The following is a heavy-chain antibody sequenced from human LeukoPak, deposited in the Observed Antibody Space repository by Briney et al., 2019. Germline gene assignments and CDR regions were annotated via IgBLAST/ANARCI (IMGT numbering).Heavy chain of an antibody. V-gene: IGHV1-18*04. Sequence: ASVKVSCKASGYTFTGYYMHWVRQAPGQGLEWMGWISAYNGNTNYAQKLQGRVTMTTDTSTSTAYMELRSLRSDDTAVYYCARGRWISGTYYNFDYWGQGTLVTVSS. D-gene: IGHD1-26*01. CDR3: ARGRWISGTYYNFDY. CDR1: GYTFTGYY. CDR2: ISAYNGNT. J-gene: IGHJ4*02.